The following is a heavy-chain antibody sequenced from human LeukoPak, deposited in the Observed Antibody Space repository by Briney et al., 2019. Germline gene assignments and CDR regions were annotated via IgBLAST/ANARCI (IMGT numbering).Heavy chain of an antibody. Sequence: GGSLRLSCAASGFTFSNYYMSWIRQAPGKGLVWVSYISSRSSNKEYADSVKGRFTISRDNAKNSLFLQMNSLRAEDTAVYYCARVLRYCSGGNCYSGGLGYMDVWGKGTTVTISS. CDR1: GFTFSNYY. CDR2: ISSRSSNK. J-gene: IGHJ6*03. D-gene: IGHD2-15*01. V-gene: IGHV3-11*01. CDR3: ARVLRYCSGGNCYSGGLGYMDV.